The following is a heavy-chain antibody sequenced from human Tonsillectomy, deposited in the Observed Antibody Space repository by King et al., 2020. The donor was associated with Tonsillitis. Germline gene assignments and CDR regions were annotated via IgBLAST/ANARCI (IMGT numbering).Heavy chain of an antibody. J-gene: IGHJ6*03. D-gene: IGHD6-13*01. CDR1: GGSISSGSYY. CDR2: IYTSGNT. V-gene: IGHV4-61*02. Sequence: QLQESGPGLVQPSQTLSLTCTVSGGSISSGSYYWRWIRQPAGKGLEWIGRIYTSGNTNYNPSLKSRVTISVDTSKNQFSLKLSSVTAADTAVYYCAREGSSWVYYYYYYMDVWGKGTTVTVSS. CDR3: AREGSSWVYYYYYYMDV.